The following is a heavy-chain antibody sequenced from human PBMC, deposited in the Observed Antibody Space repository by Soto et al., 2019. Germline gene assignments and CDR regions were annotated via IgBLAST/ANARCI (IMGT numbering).Heavy chain of an antibody. CDR2: INHSGST. J-gene: IGHJ6*02. D-gene: IGHD4-17*01. CDR3: ARGGPARGTTVTRYYYYGMDV. V-gene: IGHV4-34*01. CDR1: GGSFSGYY. Sequence: PSATLSPPGAAYGGSFSGYYWSWIRQPPGKGLEWIVEINHSGSTNYNPSLKSRITISVDTSKNQFSLKLSSVTAADTAVYYCARGGPARGTTVTRYYYYGMDVWGHGTTVTGSS.